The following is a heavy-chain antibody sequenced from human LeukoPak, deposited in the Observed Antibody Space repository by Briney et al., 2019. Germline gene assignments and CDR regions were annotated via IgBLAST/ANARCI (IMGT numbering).Heavy chain of an antibody. D-gene: IGHD3-22*01. CDR3: AKDGDSSGYYWDS. CDR1: GFTFSDYY. J-gene: IGHJ4*02. V-gene: IGHV3-11*01. Sequence: GGPLRLSCAASGFTFSDYYMSWIRQAPGKGLEWVSYISSSGSTIYYADSVKGRFTISRDNAKNSLYLQMNSLRAEDTAVYFCAKDGDSSGYYWDSWGQGTLVTVSS. CDR2: ISSSGSTI.